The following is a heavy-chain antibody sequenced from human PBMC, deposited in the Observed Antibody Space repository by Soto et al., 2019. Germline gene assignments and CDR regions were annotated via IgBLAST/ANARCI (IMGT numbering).Heavy chain of an antibody. CDR3: AGYYGSGSYYLDWFDP. CDR2: IYHSGRT. D-gene: IGHD3-10*01. V-gene: IGHV4-4*02. CDR1: GGSINSSNW. J-gene: IGHJ5*02. Sequence: QVQLQESGPGLVKPSGTLSLTCAVSGGSINSSNWWTWVRQPPGQGLEWIGEIYHSGRTNYNPSLQSRVTISIVTSKNQFSLKLASVTAADTAVYYCAGYYGSGSYYLDWFDPWGQGTLVTVSS.